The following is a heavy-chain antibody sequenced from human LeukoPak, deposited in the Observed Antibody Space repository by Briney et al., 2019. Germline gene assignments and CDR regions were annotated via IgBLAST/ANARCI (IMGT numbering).Heavy chain of an antibody. Sequence: PGGSLRLSCAASGFTFSSYWMSWVRRAPGKGLEWVANIKQDGSEKYYVDSVKGRFTISRDNAKNSLYLQMNSLRAEDTAVYYCARDISSWYGDFDPWGQGTLVTVSS. CDR2: IKQDGSEK. D-gene: IGHD6-13*01. CDR3: ARDISSWYGDFDP. CDR1: GFTFSSYW. J-gene: IGHJ5*02. V-gene: IGHV3-7*01.